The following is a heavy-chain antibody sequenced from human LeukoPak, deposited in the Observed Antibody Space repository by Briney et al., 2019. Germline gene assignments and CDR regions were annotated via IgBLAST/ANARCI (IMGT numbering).Heavy chain of an antibody. CDR1: GGSISSSYYY. V-gene: IGHV4-61*01. CDR2: ISYSGST. D-gene: IGHD2-15*01. CDR3: ARDGVYCSGGNCYTY. J-gene: IGHJ4*02. Sequence: PSETLSLTCTVSGGSISSSYYYWSWIRQPPGKGLEWIGYISYSGSTNYNPSLKSRVTISVDTSKNQFSLKLNSVTAADTAVYYCARDGVYCSGGNCYTYWGQGTLVTVSS.